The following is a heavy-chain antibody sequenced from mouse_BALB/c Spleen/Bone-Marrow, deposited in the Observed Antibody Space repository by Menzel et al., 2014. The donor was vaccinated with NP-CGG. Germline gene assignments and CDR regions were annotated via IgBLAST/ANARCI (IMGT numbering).Heavy chain of an antibody. V-gene: IGHV2-9*02. Sequence: VMLVESGPGLVAPSQSLSITCTVSGFSLTSYGVHWVRQPPGKVLEWLGVIWAGGSTNYNSALMSRLSISKDNSKSQVFLKMNSQRTDDTAMYYCARGSYYDGAMDYWGQGTSVTVSS. D-gene: IGHD1-1*01. J-gene: IGHJ4*01. CDR3: ARGSYYDGAMDY. CDR2: IWAGGST. CDR1: GFSLTSYG.